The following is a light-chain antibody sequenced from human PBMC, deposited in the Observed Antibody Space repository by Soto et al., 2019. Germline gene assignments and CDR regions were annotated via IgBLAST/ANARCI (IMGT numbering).Light chain of an antibody. J-gene: IGLJ1*01. CDR1: SSDVGGYNY. Sequence: QSVLTQPASVSGSPGQSITISCTGTSSDVGGYNYVSWYQQHPGKAPKLIIYEVSNRPSGVSNRFSGSKSGNTASLTISGLQAEDEADYYCSSYTSSSNAVFGTGTKLTVL. CDR3: SSYTSSSNAV. CDR2: EVS. V-gene: IGLV2-14*01.